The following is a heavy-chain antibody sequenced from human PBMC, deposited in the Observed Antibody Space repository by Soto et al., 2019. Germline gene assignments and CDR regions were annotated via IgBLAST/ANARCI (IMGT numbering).Heavy chain of an antibody. Sequence: QVQLQQSGPGLVKPSQTLSLTCVVSGDSVSSNSAAWNWIRQSPSSGLEWLGRTFYRSKWFNEYAESVKSRISINVDTSKNQFSLRLNSVTPEDTAMYYCARLGSGSDFWGQGTLVTVSS. J-gene: IGHJ4*02. CDR2: TFYRSKWFN. CDR3: ARLGSGSDF. CDR1: GDSVSSNSAA. D-gene: IGHD3-10*01. V-gene: IGHV6-1*01.